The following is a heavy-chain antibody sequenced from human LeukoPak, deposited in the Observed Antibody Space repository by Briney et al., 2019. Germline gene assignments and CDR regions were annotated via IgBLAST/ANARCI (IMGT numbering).Heavy chain of an antibody. J-gene: IGHJ5*02. Sequence: SETLSLTCSVSGVPISSRSYYWGWIRQPPGKGLEWIGSMYFSGTTYYNPSLKSRVTISVHTPENHLSLKLTSVTAADTAVYYCASPSPGFDPWGQGTLVTVS. CDR3: ASPSPGFDP. D-gene: IGHD1-1*01. CDR2: MYFSGTT. V-gene: IGHV4-39*02. CDR1: GVPISSRSYY.